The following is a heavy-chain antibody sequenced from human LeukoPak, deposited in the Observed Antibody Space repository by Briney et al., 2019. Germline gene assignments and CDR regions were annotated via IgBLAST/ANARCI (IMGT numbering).Heavy chain of an antibody. Sequence: GGSLRLSCAAPGFTFSSYTMNWVRQAPGKGLEWVSSISSSSSSLYFADSVKGRFTISRDNTKNSLYLQMNSLRGEDTAVYYCARDRDGYNHASDIWGQGTMVTVSS. J-gene: IGHJ3*02. CDR1: GFTFSSYT. V-gene: IGHV3-21*06. CDR3: ARDRDGYNHASDI. CDR2: ISSSSSSL. D-gene: IGHD5-24*01.